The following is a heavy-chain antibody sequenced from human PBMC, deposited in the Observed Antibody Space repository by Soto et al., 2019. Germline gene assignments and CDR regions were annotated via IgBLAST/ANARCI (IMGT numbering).Heavy chain of an antibody. J-gene: IGHJ4*02. CDR1: GFTFSKYG. CDR3: ARIMDTTGRYSTVDY. D-gene: IGHD6-19*01. Sequence: PGGSLRLSCAVSGFTFSKYGMRWVRQAPGKGLEWVSSISSGGDRTYYADSVRGRFTISRDSSKNTLYLQMNSLTDEDTAVYYCARIMDTTGRYSTVDYWGLGTLVTVSS. CDR2: ISSGGDRT. V-gene: IGHV3-23*01.